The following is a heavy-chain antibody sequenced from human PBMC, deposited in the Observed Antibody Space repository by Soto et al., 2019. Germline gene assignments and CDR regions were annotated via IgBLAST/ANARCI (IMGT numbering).Heavy chain of an antibody. D-gene: IGHD2-2*01. Sequence: QVQLQESGPGLVKPSETLSLTCTVSGGSISSYYWSWIRQPPGKGLEWIGYIYYSGSTNYNPSLKSRVTISVDTSKNQFSLKLSSVTAADTAVYYCARFDCSSTSCYGFDLWGRGTLVTVSS. CDR3: ARFDCSSTSCYGFDL. V-gene: IGHV4-59*01. CDR2: IYYSGST. J-gene: IGHJ2*01. CDR1: GGSISSYY.